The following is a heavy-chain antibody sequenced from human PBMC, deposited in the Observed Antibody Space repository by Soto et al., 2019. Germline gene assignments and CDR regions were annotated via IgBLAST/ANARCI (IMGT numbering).Heavy chain of an antibody. CDR1: GYTFTSHG. CDR2: ISAYNGNT. J-gene: IGHJ6*02. CDR3: ARLVAATINYYGMDV. D-gene: IGHD1-26*01. V-gene: IGHV1-18*01. Sequence: XVKVSFRASGYTFTSHGISCVRHAPGQGLEWMGWISAYNGNTNYAQKLQGRVTMTTDTSTSTAYMELRSLGYDDTAVYYCARLVAATINYYGMDVWGQGTTVTVSS.